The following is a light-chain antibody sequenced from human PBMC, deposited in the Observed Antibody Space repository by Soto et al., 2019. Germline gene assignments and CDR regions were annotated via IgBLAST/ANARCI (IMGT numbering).Light chain of an antibody. V-gene: IGKV1-5*03. CDR1: QTINSW. J-gene: IGKJ4*01. CDR2: KAS. Sequence: DIQMTQSPSTLSASVGDRVTITCRASQTINSWLAWYQQKPGKAPKLLIDKASNLENGVPSRFSGSGSGTEFTLTISSLQPDDSATYYCQQYNSYLLTFGGGTKVEIK. CDR3: QQYNSYLLT.